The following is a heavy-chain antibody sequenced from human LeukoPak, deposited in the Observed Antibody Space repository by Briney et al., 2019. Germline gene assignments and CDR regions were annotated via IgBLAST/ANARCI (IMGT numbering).Heavy chain of an antibody. Sequence: ASVKVSCKASGYSFTGYYIHWVRQAPGQGLEWMGRINPNSAGTNYAQKFQGRVTMTRDTSINTAYMELSRLRSDDTAVYYCAREYSYAHYFDNWGQGTLVTLSS. J-gene: IGHJ4*02. CDR1: GYSFTGYY. D-gene: IGHD5-18*01. CDR3: AREYSYAHYFDN. CDR2: INPNSAGT. V-gene: IGHV1-2*06.